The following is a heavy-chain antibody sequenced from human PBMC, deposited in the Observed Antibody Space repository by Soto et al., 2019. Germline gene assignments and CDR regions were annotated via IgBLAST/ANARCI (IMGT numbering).Heavy chain of an antibody. CDR3: ARDPMITFGGVIVEAMDV. Sequence: GGSLRLSCAASGFTFSSYSMNWVRQAPGKGLEWVSSISSSSSYIYYADSVKGRFTISRDNAKNSLYLQMNSLRAEDTAVYYCARDPMITFGGVIVEAMDVWGKGTTVTVSS. V-gene: IGHV3-21*01. D-gene: IGHD3-16*02. CDR1: GFTFSSYS. CDR2: ISSSSSYI. J-gene: IGHJ6*03.